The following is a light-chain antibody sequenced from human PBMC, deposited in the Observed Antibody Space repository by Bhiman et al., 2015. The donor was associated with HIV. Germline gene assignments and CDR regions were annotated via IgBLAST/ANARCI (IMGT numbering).Light chain of an antibody. CDR1: SSNIGKNP. CDR2: YDD. V-gene: IGLV1-36*01. CDR3: GTWDSRTRDIV. J-gene: IGLJ3*02. Sequence: QPVLTQPPSVSEVPRQRVTISCSGSSSNIGKNPVNWFQQVPGKAPKLLIYYDDLLSSGVSDRFSASKAGTSASLAISGLQSEDEADYYCGTWDSRTRDIVFGGGTKVTVL.